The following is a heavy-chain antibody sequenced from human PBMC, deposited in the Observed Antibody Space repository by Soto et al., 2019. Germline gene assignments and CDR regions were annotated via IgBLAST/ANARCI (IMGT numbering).Heavy chain of an antibody. J-gene: IGHJ4*02. Sequence: SETLSLTCTVSGGSISSYYWSWIRQPPGKGLEWIGYIYYSGSTNYNPSLKSRVTISVDTSKNQFSLKLSSVTAADSALYYCSPRLDYWGQGTLVTVSS. CDR3: SPRLDY. CDR1: GGSISSYY. CDR2: IYYSGST. V-gene: IGHV4-59*01.